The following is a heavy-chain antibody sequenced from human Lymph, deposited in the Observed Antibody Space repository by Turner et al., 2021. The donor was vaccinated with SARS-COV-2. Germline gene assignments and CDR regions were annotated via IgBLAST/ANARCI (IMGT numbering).Heavy chain of an antibody. J-gene: IGHJ4*02. V-gene: IGHV1-46*01. Sequence: QVQLVQSGAEVKKPGASVKVSCKASGYTFTSYYMHWVRQAPGQGLEWMGIINPSGDSTSYTQKVQGRVTMTRDTSTSTVYMELGSLRSEDTGVYYCARVGPGGFDYWGQGTPVTVSS. D-gene: IGHD2-15*01. CDR1: GYTFTSYY. CDR3: ARVGPGGFDY. CDR2: INPSGDST.